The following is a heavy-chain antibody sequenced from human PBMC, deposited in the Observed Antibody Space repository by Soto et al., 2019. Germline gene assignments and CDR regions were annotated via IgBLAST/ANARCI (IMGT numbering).Heavy chain of an antibody. J-gene: IGHJ6*02. D-gene: IGHD3-22*01. CDR3: ASVTVVASCVKCVHYGMGV. CDR2: IWYDGSNK. V-gene: IGHV3-33*01. Sequence: GGSLRLSCAASGFTFSSYGMHWVRQAPGKGLEWVAVIWYDGSNKYYADSVKGRFTISRDNSKNTLYLQMNSLRAEDTAVYYCASVTVVASCVKCVHYGMGVWGQGTTVTVCS. CDR1: GFTFSSYG.